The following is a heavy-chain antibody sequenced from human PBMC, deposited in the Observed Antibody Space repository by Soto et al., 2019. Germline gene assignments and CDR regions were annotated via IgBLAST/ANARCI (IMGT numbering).Heavy chain of an antibody. CDR3: ARDQQHPRMDYYGMDV. CDR2: IIPIFGTA. CDR1: GGTFSSYA. J-gene: IGHJ6*02. D-gene: IGHD6-13*01. Sequence: QEQLVQSGAEVKKPGSSVKVSCKASGGTFSSYAISWVRQAPGQGLEWMGGIIPIFGTANYAQKFQGRVTITADESTSTAYMELSSLRSEDTAVYYCARDQQHPRMDYYGMDVWGQGTTVTVSS. V-gene: IGHV1-69*01.